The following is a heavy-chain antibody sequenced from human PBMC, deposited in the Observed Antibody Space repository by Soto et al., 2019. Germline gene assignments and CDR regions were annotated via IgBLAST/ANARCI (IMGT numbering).Heavy chain of an antibody. D-gene: IGHD3-10*01. CDR2: ISGSGGST. V-gene: IGHV3-23*01. J-gene: IGHJ3*02. CDR3: AKDPGGYYGSGSYLDAFDI. Sequence: GGSLRLSCAASGFTFSSYAMSWVRQAPGKGLEWVSAISGSGGSTYYADSVKGRFTISRDNSKNTLYLQMNSLRAEDTAVYYCAKDPGGYYGSGSYLDAFDIWGQGTMVTVSS. CDR1: GFTFSSYA.